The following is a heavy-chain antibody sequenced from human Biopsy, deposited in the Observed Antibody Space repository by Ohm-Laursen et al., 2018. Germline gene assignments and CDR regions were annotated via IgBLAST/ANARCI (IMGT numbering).Heavy chain of an antibody. CDR3: ARGRGYCGGDCYPTYYYNYGMDV. CDR2: INHSGST. J-gene: IGHJ6*02. D-gene: IGHD2-21*02. CDR1: GGSFSGYY. V-gene: IGHV4-34*01. Sequence: SETLSLTWAVFGGSFSGYYWSWIRQPPGKGLEWIGEINHSGSTNNNPSLKSRVTISVDTSKNQFSLKVSSATAADTAVYYCARGRGYCGGDCYPTYYYNYGMDVWGQGTTVTVSS.